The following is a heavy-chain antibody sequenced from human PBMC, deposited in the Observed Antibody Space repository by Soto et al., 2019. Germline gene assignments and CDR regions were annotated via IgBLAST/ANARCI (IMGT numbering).Heavy chain of an antibody. CDR3: VATTGDSGAGRDY. Sequence: QVQLVQSGAEVKKPGSSVKVSCKVSGDSFSRFAFTWVRQAPGQGLEWMGGVIPVSGTSNYAQRFQGRVSFTADASTSTAYVEVSSLTSEDTSVNYCVATTGDSGAGRDYWGQGTLVTVSS. CDR2: VIPVSGTS. D-gene: IGHD6-19*01. V-gene: IGHV1-69*01. CDR1: GDSFSRFA. J-gene: IGHJ4*02.